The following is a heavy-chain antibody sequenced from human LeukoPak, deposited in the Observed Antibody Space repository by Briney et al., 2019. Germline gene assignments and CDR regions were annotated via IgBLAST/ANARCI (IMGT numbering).Heavy chain of an antibody. J-gene: IGHJ6*03. CDR3: AREWADGCSGGSCYSLGYYYYYMDV. D-gene: IGHD2-15*01. CDR1: GGSISRYY. Sequence: NPSETLSLTCTVSGGSISRYYWSWIRQPAGKGLEWIGRIYTSGSTNYNPSLKSRVTMSVDTSKNQFSLKLSSVPAADTAVYYCAREWADGCSGGSCYSLGYYYYYMDVWGKGTTVTVSS. CDR2: IYTSGST. V-gene: IGHV4-4*07.